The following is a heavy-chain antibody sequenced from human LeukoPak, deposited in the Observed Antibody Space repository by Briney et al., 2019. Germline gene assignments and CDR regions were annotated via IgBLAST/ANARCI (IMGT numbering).Heavy chain of an antibody. D-gene: IGHD1-7*01. V-gene: IGHV3-48*01. CDR3: AKTGTTMSRNWYFDL. CDR2: ISSSNTII. J-gene: IGHJ2*01. Sequence: GGSLRLSCAASGFTFSSYGMNWVGQAPGKGLEWVSYISSSNTIIYYADSVKGRLTISRDNAKNTLYLQMNSLRAEDTAVYYCAKTGTTMSRNWYFDLWGRGTLVTVSS. CDR1: GFTFSSYG.